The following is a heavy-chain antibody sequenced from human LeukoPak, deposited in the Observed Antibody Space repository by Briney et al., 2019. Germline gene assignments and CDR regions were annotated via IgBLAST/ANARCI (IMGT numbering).Heavy chain of an antibody. CDR2: INPNSGGT. Sequence: GASVKVSCKASGYAFTGYNMHWVRQAPGQGLEWMGWINPNSGGTNYAQKFQGRVTMTRDMSISTAYMELSRLTSDDTAGYYCARWFTITSGDYDILTSSYHRGMDVWGQGTTVTVSS. D-gene: IGHD3-9*01. CDR3: ARWFTITSGDYDILTSSYHRGMDV. J-gene: IGHJ6*02. CDR1: GYAFTGYN. V-gene: IGHV1-2*02.